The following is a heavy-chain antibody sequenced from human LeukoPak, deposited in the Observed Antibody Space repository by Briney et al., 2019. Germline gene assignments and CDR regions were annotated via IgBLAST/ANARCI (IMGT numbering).Heavy chain of an antibody. J-gene: IGHJ6*02. CDR3: ARDHYYYDSSGYYFEGRYYCYGMDV. CDR2: ISYDGSNK. CDR1: GFTFSSYA. Sequence: GRSLRLSCAASGFTFSSYAMHWVRQAPGKGLEWVAVISYDGSNKYYADSVKGRFTISRDNSKNTLYLQMNSLRAEDTAVYYCARDHYYYDSSGYYFEGRYYCYGMDVWGQGTTVTVSS. V-gene: IGHV3-30-3*01. D-gene: IGHD3-22*01.